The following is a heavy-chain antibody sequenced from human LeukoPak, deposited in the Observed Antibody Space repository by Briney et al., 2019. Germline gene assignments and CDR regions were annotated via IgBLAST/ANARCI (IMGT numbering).Heavy chain of an antibody. D-gene: IGHD2/OR15-2a*01. V-gene: IGHV3-21*01. CDR2: ISPDSNFI. CDR3: TNFQAVGVKPFEH. Sequence: GGSLRLSCAGSGFTFSIDGMNWVRQAPGKGLEWVSSISPDSNFIYQADSVKGRFTISRDNAKNSLYLQMEGLRVEDTAVYYCTNFQAVGVKPFEHWGQGPLVTVSS. J-gene: IGHJ5*02. CDR1: GFTFSIDG.